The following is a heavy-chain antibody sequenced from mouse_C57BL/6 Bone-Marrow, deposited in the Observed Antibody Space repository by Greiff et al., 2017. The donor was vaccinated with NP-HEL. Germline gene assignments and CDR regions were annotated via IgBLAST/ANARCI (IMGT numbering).Heavy chain of an antibody. Sequence: VQLQQSGPELVKPGASVKISCKASGYTFTDYYMNGVKQSHGKSLEWIGDINPNNGGTSYNQKFKGKATLTVDKSSSTAYMELRSLTSEDSAVYYCARPRSSYWYFDVWGTGTTVTVSS. CDR3: ARPRSSYWYFDV. CDR1: GYTFTDYY. D-gene: IGHD1-1*01. J-gene: IGHJ1*03. CDR2: INPNNGGT. V-gene: IGHV1-26*01.